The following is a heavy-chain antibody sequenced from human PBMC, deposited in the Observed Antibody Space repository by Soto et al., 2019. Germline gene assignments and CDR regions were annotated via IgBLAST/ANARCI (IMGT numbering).Heavy chain of an antibody. CDR1: GGSFSGYY. J-gene: IGHJ4*02. D-gene: IGHD3-3*01. CDR3: ARLPGTIFGVVRPFDY. Sequence: SETLSLTCAVYGGSFSGYYWSWIRQPPGKGLEWIGEINHSGSTNYNPSLKSRVTISVDTSKNQFSLKLSSVTAADTAVHYCARLPGTIFGVVRPFDYWGQGTLVTVSS. CDR2: INHSGST. V-gene: IGHV4-34*01.